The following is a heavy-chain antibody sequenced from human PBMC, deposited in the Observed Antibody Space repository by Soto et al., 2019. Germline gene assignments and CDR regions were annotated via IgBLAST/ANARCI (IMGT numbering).Heavy chain of an antibody. J-gene: IGHJ4*02. CDR2: ISWNSGSI. D-gene: IGHD6-13*01. Sequence: EVQLVESGGGLVQPGRSLRLSCAASGFTFDDYAMHWVRQAPGKGLEWVSGISWNSGSIGYADSVKGRFTISRDNAKNSLYPQMNSLRAEDTALYYCAKDHSSSSEDWGQGTLVTVSS. CDR3: AKDHSSSSED. CDR1: GFTFDDYA. V-gene: IGHV3-9*01.